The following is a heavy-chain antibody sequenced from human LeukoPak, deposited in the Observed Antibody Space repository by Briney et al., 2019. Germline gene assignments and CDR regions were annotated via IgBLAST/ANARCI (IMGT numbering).Heavy chain of an antibody. J-gene: IGHJ4*02. Sequence: PGGSLRLSCAASGFTFSSYWMHWVRQAPGKGLVWVSRINSDGSSTSYADSVKGRFTISGDNAKNTLYLQMNSLRAEDTAVYYCARDADLNTMIVVVPFDYWGQGTLVTVSS. V-gene: IGHV3-74*01. CDR1: GFTFSSYW. D-gene: IGHD3-22*01. CDR2: INSDGSST. CDR3: ARDADLNTMIVVVPFDY.